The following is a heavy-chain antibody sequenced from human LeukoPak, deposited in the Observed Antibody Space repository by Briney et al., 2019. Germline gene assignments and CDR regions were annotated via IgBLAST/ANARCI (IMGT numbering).Heavy chain of an antibody. CDR2: IYPGNSDT. V-gene: IGHV5-51*01. Sequence: ASVKVSCKASGFSFTTSWIGWVRQMPGKGLEWVGIIYPGNSDTRYSPSFQGQVTISADKSITTAYLQWGSLKASDTAIYYCARVTVTTPLNWFDPWGQGTLVTVTS. J-gene: IGHJ5*02. CDR3: ARVTVTTPLNWFDP. D-gene: IGHD4-11*01. CDR1: GFSFTTSW.